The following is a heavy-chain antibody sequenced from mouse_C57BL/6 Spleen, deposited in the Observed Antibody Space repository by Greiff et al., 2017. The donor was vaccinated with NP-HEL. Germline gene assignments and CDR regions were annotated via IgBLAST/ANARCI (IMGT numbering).Heavy chain of an antibody. V-gene: IGHV5-17*01. CDR1: GFTFSDYG. D-gene: IGHD1-1*02. Sequence: EVKLMESGGGLVKPGGSLKLSCAASGFTFSDYGMHWVRQAPEKGLEWVAYISSGSSTIYYADTVKGRFTISRDNAKNTLFLQMTSLRSEDTAMYYCAKGYAMDYWGQGTTLTVSS. CDR2: ISSGSSTI. J-gene: IGHJ2*01. CDR3: AKGYAMDY.